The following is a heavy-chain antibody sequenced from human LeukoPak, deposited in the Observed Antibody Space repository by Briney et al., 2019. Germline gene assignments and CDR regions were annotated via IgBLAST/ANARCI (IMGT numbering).Heavy chain of an antibody. V-gene: IGHV4-34*01. Sequence: SETLSLTCAVYGGSFSGYYWSWIRQPPGKGLEWIGEINHSGSTNYNPSLKSRVTISVDTSKNQFSLKLSSVTAADTAVYYCARSNYDFWSLNWFDPWGQGTLVTVSS. J-gene: IGHJ5*02. D-gene: IGHD3-3*01. CDR1: GGSFSGYY. CDR3: ARSNYDFWSLNWFDP. CDR2: INHSGST.